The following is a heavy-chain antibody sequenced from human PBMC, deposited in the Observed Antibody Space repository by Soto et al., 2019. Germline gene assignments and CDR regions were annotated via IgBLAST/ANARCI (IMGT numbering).Heavy chain of an antibody. J-gene: IGHJ5*02. V-gene: IGHV4-4*07. CDR1: GGSITDYS. CDR2: IFSSGST. D-gene: IGHD2-21*02. Sequence: SETLSLTCTVSGGSITDYSWVWIRQPAGKGLEWIGRIFSSGSTNYNPSLKGRITMSLDTSKNQFSLKLNSATATDTAVYFCARDQGAVVTADNWFDPWGQGILVTVSS. CDR3: ARDQGAVVTADNWFDP.